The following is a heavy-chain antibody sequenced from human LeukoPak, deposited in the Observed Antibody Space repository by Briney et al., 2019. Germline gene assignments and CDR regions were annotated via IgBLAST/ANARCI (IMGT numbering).Heavy chain of an antibody. V-gene: IGHV1-18*01. CDR3: ARDHYGSGSYYTTPFDY. CDR2: ISAYNGNT. D-gene: IGHD3-10*01. Sequence: ASVKVSCKASGYTFTSYGISWVRQAPGQGLEWMGRISAYNGNTNYAQKLQGRVTMTTDTSTSTAYMELRSLRSDDTAVYYCARDHYGSGSYYTTPFDYWGQGTLVTVSS. J-gene: IGHJ4*02. CDR1: GYTFTSYG.